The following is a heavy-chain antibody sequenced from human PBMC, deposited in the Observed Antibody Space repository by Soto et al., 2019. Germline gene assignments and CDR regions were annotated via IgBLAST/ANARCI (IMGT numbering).Heavy chain of an antibody. J-gene: IGHJ6*02. Sequence: QVPLVQSGAEVKKPGSSVKVSCKASGGTFSSYAISWVRQAPGQGLEWMGGIIPIFGTANYAQKFQGRVTITADESTSTAYMELSSLRSEDTAVYYCARGDIVVVPAATLDYYYYGMDVWGQGTTVTVSS. CDR1: GGTFSSYA. CDR2: IIPIFGTA. D-gene: IGHD2-2*01. V-gene: IGHV1-69*01. CDR3: ARGDIVVVPAATLDYYYYGMDV.